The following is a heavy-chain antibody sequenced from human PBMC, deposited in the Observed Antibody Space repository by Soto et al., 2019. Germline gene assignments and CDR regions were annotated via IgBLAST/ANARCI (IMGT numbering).Heavy chain of an antibody. CDR3: AKNYDFWSGYYLYYYYYGMDV. V-gene: IGHV3-23*01. D-gene: IGHD3-3*01. J-gene: IGHJ6*02. CDR1: GFTFSSYA. CDR2: ISGSGGST. Sequence: GGSLRLSCAASGFTFSSYAMSWVRQAPGKGLEWVSAISGSGGSTDYADSVKGRFTISRDNSKNTLYLQMNSLRAEDTAVYYCAKNYDFWSGYYLYYYYYGMDVWGQGTTVTVSS.